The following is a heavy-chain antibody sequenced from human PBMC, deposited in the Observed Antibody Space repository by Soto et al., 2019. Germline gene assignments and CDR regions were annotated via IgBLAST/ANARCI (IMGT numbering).Heavy chain of an antibody. J-gene: IGHJ4*02. Sequence: QPGGSLRLSCAGSGFAFSRYDVHWVRQAPGKGLEYVSSISSNGGWTYYANSVNGRFAISRDNSKNTVYLQMGSLRGEDMAVYYCARSMAAAENDYWGQGT. CDR3: ARSMAAAENDY. CDR2: ISSNGGWT. CDR1: GFAFSRYD. V-gene: IGHV3-64*01. D-gene: IGHD6-13*01.